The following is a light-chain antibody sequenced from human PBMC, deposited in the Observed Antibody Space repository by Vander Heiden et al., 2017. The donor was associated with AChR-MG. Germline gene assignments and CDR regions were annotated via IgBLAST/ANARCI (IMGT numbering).Light chain of an antibody. Sequence: QSALPPPAPVSGSPEPSNTISCTGTSSDFGDYNSVAWYQQHPGKAPKLMIYDVSNRPSGVSNRFSGSKSANTAPLSISGLQAEDEADYYCSSYTSTSTLNVIFGGGTKLTVL. J-gene: IGLJ2*01. V-gene: IGLV2-14*03. CDR3: SSYTSTSTLNVI. CDR2: DVS. CDR1: SSDFGDYNS.